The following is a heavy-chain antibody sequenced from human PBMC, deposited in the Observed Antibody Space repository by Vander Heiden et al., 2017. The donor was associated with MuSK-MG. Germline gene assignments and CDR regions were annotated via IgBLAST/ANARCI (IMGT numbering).Heavy chain of an antibody. V-gene: IGHV3-7*01. CDR3: ARVPYSLGGYAFRAFDI. Sequence: EVQLVESGGGLVQPGGSLRLSCAASGFTFSSYWMSWVRQAPGKGLEWVANIKQDGSEKYYVDSVKGRVTISRDNAKNSLYLQMNSLRAEDTAVYYCARVPYSLGGYAFRAFDIWGQGTMVTVSS. CDR2: IKQDGSEK. J-gene: IGHJ3*02. CDR1: GFTFSSYW. D-gene: IGHD2-8*02.